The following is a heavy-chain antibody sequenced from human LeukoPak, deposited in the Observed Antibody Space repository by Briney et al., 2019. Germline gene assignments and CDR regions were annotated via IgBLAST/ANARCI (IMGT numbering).Heavy chain of an antibody. J-gene: IGHJ3*02. CDR2: ISAYNGNI. V-gene: IGHV1-18*04. D-gene: IGHD3-10*01. Sequence: GASVKVSCKASGYTFTGYYMHWVRQAPGQGLEWMGWISAYNGNINYAQKFQGRFTLTTDTSTSTAYMELRSLRSDDTAVYYCARDRDGGITLVRGVPDAFDIWGQGTMVTVSS. CDR3: ARDRDGGITLVRGVPDAFDI. CDR1: GYTFTGYY.